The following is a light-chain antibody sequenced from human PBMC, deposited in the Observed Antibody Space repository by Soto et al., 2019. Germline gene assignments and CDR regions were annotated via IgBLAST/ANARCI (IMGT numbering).Light chain of an antibody. Sequence: QSVLTQPPSASGTPGQRVTISCSGSSSNIGSNTVNWYQQLPGTAPKLLIYSNNQRPSGVPDRFSVSKSGTSASLAISGPQSEDEADYYCAAWDDSLNGWVFGGGTKLTVL. CDR2: SNN. V-gene: IGLV1-44*01. J-gene: IGLJ3*02. CDR1: SSNIGSNT. CDR3: AAWDDSLNGWV.